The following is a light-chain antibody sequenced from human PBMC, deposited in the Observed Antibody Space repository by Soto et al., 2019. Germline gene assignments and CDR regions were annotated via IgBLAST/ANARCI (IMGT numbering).Light chain of an antibody. V-gene: IGKV1-39*01. Sequence: DIKMTQSPSSLSASVGDRVTITCRASQSISSYLNWYQLKPGKAPKLLIYAASSLQSGVPSRFRGSGSGTDFTLTMSSLQCEDFATYYCRQSYNTPTWTFGEGTKMEIK. CDR2: AAS. CDR3: RQSYNTPTWT. J-gene: IGKJ1*01. CDR1: QSISSY.